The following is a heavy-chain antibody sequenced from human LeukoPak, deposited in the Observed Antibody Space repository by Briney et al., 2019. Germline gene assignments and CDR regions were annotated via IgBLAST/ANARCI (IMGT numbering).Heavy chain of an antibody. D-gene: IGHD6-13*01. J-gene: IGHJ6*02. Sequence: SVKVSCKASGGTFSSYAISWVRQAPGQGLEWMGGIIPIFGTANYAQKFQGRVTITADESTSTAYMELSSLRSEDTAVYYCASRIAAAGTPRKPSSMDYYCGMDVWGQGTTVTVSS. CDR3: ASRIAAAGTPRKPSSMDYYCGMDV. V-gene: IGHV1-69*13. CDR1: GGTFSSYA. CDR2: IIPIFGTA.